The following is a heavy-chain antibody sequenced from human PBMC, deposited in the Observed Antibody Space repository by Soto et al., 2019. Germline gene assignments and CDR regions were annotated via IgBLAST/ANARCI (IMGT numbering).Heavy chain of an antibody. CDR3: AVDGYSYGSNYYYYGMDV. CDR2: IVVGSGNT. CDR1: GFTFTSSA. V-gene: IGHV1-58*01. J-gene: IGHJ6*02. D-gene: IGHD5-18*01. Sequence: QMQLVQSGPEVKKPGTSVKVSCKASGFTFTSSAVQWVRQARRQRLEWIGWIVVGSGNTNYAQKFQERVTITRDMSTSTAYMELSSLRSEDTAVYYCAVDGYSYGSNYYYYGMDVWGQGTTVTVSS.